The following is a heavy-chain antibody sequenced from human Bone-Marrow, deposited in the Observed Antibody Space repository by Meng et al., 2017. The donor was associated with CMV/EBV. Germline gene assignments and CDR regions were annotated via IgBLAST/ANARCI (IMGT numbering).Heavy chain of an antibody. D-gene: IGHD1-26*01. CDR3: ARVAIPSTTTMSGGMDV. Sequence: GGSLRLSCAASGFTFSNYAMHWVRQAPGKGLEYVSAISTNGGKTYYADSVKGRFTISRDNSTNTLYIQMGNLRAEDMAVYNCARVAIPSTTTMSGGMDVWGQGTTVTVSS. V-gene: IGHV3-64*02. CDR2: ISTNGGKT. CDR1: GFTFSNYA. J-gene: IGHJ6*02.